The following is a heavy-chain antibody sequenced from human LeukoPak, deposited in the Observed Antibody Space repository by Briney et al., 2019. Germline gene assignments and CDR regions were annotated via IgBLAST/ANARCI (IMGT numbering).Heavy chain of an antibody. CDR1: GGSISSYY. V-gene: IGHV4-59*12. D-gene: IGHD3-3*01. Sequence: SETLSLTCTVSGGSISSYYWSWIRQPPGQGLEWFGYIYYSGSTYYNPSLKSRVTISVDRSKNQFSLKLSSVTAADTAVYYCARAGNAGGYDFSANWFDPWGQGTLVTVSS. CDR3: ARAGNAGGYDFSANWFDP. CDR2: IYYSGST. J-gene: IGHJ5*02.